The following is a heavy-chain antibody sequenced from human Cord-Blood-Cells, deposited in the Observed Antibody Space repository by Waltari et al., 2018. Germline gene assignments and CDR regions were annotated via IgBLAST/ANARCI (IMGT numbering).Heavy chain of an antibody. CDR2: IKQDGSEK. D-gene: IGHD2-15*01. J-gene: IGHJ3*02. CDR1: GFTFRSDW. V-gene: IGHV3-7*01. Sequence: EVQLVESGGGLVQPGGSLRLSCAASGFTFRSDWMSLVRQAPGKGLEWVANIKQDGSEKYYVDSVKGRFTISRDNAKNSLYLQMNSLRAEDTAVYYCARDRAGGPTDTFDIWGQGTMVTVSS. CDR3: ARDRAGGPTDTFDI.